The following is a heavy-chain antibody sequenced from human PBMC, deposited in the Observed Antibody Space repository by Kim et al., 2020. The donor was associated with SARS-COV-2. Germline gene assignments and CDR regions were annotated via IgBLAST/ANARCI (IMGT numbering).Heavy chain of an antibody. CDR3: ARDRDGYSYGSSGMDV. D-gene: IGHD5-18*01. V-gene: IGHV3-30*07. J-gene: IGHJ6*02. Sequence: SVNGRFTISRDNSKTTVYLQMNSLRAEDTAVYYCARDRDGYSYGSSGMDVWGQGTTVTVSS.